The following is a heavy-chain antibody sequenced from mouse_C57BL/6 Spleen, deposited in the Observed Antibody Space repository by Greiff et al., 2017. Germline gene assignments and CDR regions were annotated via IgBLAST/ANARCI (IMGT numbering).Heavy chain of an antibody. CDR1: GYAFSSSW. V-gene: IGHV1-82*01. Sequence: QVQLKESGPELVKPGASVKISCKASGYAFSSSWMNWVKQRPGKGLEWIGRIYPGDGETNYNGKFKGKATLTADKSSSTAYMQLSSLTSEDSAVYYCARSIYDGYVFAYWGQGTLVTVSA. CDR3: ARSIYDGYVFAY. CDR2: IYPGDGET. J-gene: IGHJ3*01. D-gene: IGHD2-3*01.